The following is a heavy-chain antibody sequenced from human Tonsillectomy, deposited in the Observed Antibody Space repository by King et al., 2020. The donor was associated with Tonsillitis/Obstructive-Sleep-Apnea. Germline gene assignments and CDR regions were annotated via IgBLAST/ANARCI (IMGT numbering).Heavy chain of an antibody. D-gene: IGHD4-17*01. CDR2: ISAYNGDP. Sequence: QLVQSGAEVRKPGASVKVSCKASGYSFTFYGISWVRQAPGQGLEGMGWISAYNGDPNYAQKLQGSVTMTTDKSTSTAYLELRGLRSDDTALYYCARDGGRDGDYGRYYFDYWGQGTLVTVSS. CDR1: GYSFTFYG. V-gene: IGHV1-18*01. J-gene: IGHJ4*02. CDR3: ARDGGRDGDYGRYYFDY.